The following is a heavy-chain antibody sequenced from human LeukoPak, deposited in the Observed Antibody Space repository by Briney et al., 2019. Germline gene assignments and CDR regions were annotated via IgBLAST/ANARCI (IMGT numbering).Heavy chain of an antibody. CDR1: GGTFSNYA. CDR2: IIPIFGTA. CDR3: ARDNSVRDEAWWFNP. Sequence: SVKVSCKASGGTFSNYAISWVRQAPGQGLEWMGGIIPIFGTANYAQKFQGRVTLTRDMSTSTDYLELSSLRSEDTAMYYCARDNSVRDEAWWFNPWGQGTLVTVSS. V-gene: IGHV1-69*05. J-gene: IGHJ5*02. D-gene: IGHD5-24*01.